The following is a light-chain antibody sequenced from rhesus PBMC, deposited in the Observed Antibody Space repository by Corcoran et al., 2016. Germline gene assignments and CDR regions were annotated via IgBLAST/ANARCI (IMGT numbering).Light chain of an antibody. V-gene: IGKV2-82*03. CDR3: MQALRSPWT. CDR2: LVS. J-gene: IGKJ1*01. CDR1: QSLVYSDGKTY. Sequence: DIVMIQTPLSLPVTLGEPASISCRSSQSLVYSDGKTYLYWYLQKPGQSPQLLMYLVSKRASGVPAKVRGRGSGTDFTLKISRVEAEDVGVYYCMQALRSPWTFGQGTKVEIK.